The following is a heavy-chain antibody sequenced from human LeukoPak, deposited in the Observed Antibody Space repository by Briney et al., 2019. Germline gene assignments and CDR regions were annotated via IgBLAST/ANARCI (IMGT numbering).Heavy chain of an antibody. CDR3: ARDLNDSGYFDY. CDR1: GASISSYF. CDR2: IYHSGTS. Sequence: SETLSLTCTVSGASISSYFWSWIRQPPGKGLEWIGYIYHSGTSNYNPSHNSRVTISVDTSRNQFSLKLSSVTAADTAVYYCARDLNDSGYFDYWGQGTLVTVSS. D-gene: IGHD1-1*01. V-gene: IGHV4-59*01. J-gene: IGHJ4*02.